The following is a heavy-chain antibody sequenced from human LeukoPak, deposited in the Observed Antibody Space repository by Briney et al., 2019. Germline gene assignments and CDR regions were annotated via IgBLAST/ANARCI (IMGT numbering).Heavy chain of an antibody. CDR1: GGSISSYY. Sequence: SETLSLTCTVSGGSISSYYWSWIRQPPGKGLEWIGYIYYSGSTNYNPSLKSRVTISVDTSKNQFSLKLSSVTAADTAVYYCARQRGRWDSFDYWGQGTLVTVSS. CDR3: ARQRGRWDSFDY. V-gene: IGHV4-59*08. D-gene: IGHD1-26*01. J-gene: IGHJ4*02. CDR2: IYYSGST.